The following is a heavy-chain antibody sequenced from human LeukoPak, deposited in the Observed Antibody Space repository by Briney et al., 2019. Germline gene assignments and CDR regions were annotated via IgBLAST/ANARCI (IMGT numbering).Heavy chain of an antibody. J-gene: IGHJ6*03. Sequence: GGSLRLSCAASGFTFSSYGMHWVRQAPGKGLEWVAFIRYDGSNKYYADSVKGRFTISRDNSKNTLYLQMNSLRAEDTAVYYCAKDCSGWAYYYYYYMDVWGKGTTVTVSS. CDR1: GFTFSSYG. D-gene: IGHD6-19*01. CDR2: IRYDGSNK. V-gene: IGHV3-30*02. CDR3: AKDCSGWAYYYYYYMDV.